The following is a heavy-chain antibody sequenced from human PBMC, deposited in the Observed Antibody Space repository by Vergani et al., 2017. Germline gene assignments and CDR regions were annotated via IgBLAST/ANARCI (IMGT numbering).Heavy chain of an antibody. D-gene: IGHD3-3*01. Sequence: QVQLPESGPGLVKPSETLSLTCTVSGGSISSHYWSWIRQPPGKGLEWIGYIYYSGSTNYNPSLKSRVTISVDTSKNQFSLKLSSVTAADTAVYYCARAPYFLRGVAGPYYMDVWGKGTTVTVSS. J-gene: IGHJ6*03. CDR1: GGSISSHY. V-gene: IGHV4-59*11. CDR2: IYYSGST. CDR3: ARAPYFLRGVAGPYYMDV.